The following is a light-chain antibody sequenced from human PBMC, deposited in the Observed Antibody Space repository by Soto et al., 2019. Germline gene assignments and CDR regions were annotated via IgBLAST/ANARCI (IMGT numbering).Light chain of an antibody. Sequence: DIQMTQSPSSLSASVGDRVTITCRASQSITNNLNWYQQKPGQAPKLLIYAASSLQSGVPSRFSGSGSGTDFTLTISSLQPEDIGTYYCQQSYRTPPTFGQGTKLEI. J-gene: IGKJ2*01. CDR1: QSITNN. V-gene: IGKV1-39*01. CDR3: QQSYRTPPT. CDR2: AAS.